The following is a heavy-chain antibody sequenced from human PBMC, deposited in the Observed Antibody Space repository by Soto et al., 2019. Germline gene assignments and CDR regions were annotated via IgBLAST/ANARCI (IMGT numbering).Heavy chain of an antibody. V-gene: IGHV3-23*01. CDR2: ISGSGDST. CDR1: GFTFSSYA. J-gene: IGHJ4*02. CDR3: ATPMPWYSSSSVPDY. Sequence: PGGSLRLSCAASGFTFSSYAMSWVRQAPGKGLEWVSVISGSGDSTYCADSVKGRFTVSRDNSKNMLYLQMNSLRAEDTAVYYCATPMPWYSSSSVPDYWGQGTLVTVSS. D-gene: IGHD6-6*01.